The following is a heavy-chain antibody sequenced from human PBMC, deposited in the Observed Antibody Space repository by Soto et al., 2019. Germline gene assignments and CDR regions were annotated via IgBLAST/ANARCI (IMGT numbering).Heavy chain of an antibody. CDR1: GGSFSSYT. D-gene: IGHD3-10*01. Sequence: SVKVSCEACGGSFSSYTISWVRQAPGQGLEWMGRIIPILGIANYAQKFQGRVTITADKSTSTAYMELSSLRSEDTAVYYCARFYGSGCWFDPWGQGTLVTVSS. J-gene: IGHJ5*02. CDR3: ARFYGSGCWFDP. CDR2: IIPILGIA. V-gene: IGHV1-69*02.